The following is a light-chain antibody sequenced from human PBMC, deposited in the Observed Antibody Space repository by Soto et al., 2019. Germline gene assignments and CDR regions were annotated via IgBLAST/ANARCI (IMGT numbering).Light chain of an antibody. CDR3: QQNNKSPET. V-gene: IGKV3-15*01. CDR1: QSISSY. Sequence: EIVMTQSPATLSVSPGERATLSCRASQSISSYLAWYQQKPGQAPRLLIYGASIRASGVPARFSGSGTAAEFSRTISRQQSEDFAVYYCQQNNKSPETFGQGTKVEIK. CDR2: GAS. J-gene: IGKJ1*01.